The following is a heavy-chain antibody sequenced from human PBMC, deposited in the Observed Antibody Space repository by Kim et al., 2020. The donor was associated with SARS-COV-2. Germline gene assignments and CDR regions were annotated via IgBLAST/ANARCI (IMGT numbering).Heavy chain of an antibody. J-gene: IGHJ4*02. CDR3: ARDTDTVTTYLDY. V-gene: IGHV3-33*01. D-gene: IGHD4-17*01. Sequence: YADYVKGRFTISRDNSKNTLDLQMNSLRAEDTAVYYCARDTDTVTTYLDYWGQGTLVTVSS.